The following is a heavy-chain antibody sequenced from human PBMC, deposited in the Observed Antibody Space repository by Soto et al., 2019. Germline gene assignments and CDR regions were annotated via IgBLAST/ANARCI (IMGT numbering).Heavy chain of an antibody. CDR2: IGGGGVST. Sequence: EVQLLESGGALAQPGGSLRLSCAASGFSFSDYGLSWVRQAPGKGLEWVSGIGGGGVSTYYADSVKGRFTISRDNSKTTLYLQMNSLRAEDTAVYYCAQDRIAVIAALPFDSCGQGTLVTVSS. D-gene: IGHD2-15*01. CDR1: GFSFSDYG. CDR3: AQDRIAVIAALPFDS. V-gene: IGHV3-23*01. J-gene: IGHJ4*02.